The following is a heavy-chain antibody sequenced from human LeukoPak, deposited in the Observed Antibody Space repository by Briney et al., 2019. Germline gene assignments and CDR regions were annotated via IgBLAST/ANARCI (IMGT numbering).Heavy chain of an antibody. CDR3: ARPRGPTVTTRFDY. CDR2: IIPIFGTA. V-gene: IGHV1-69*13. Sequence: GASVKVSCKASGYTFTNYHIAWVRQAPGQGLEWMGGIIPIFGTANYAQKFQGRVTITADESTSTAYMELSSLRSEDTAVYYCARPRGPTVTTRFDYWGQGILVTVSS. CDR1: GYTFTNYH. J-gene: IGHJ4*02. D-gene: IGHD4-17*01.